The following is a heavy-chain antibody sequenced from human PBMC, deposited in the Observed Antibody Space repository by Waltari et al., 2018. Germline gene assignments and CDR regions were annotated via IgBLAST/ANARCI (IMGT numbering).Heavy chain of an antibody. CDR1: GFPLTNFA. D-gene: IGHD2-15*01. CDR2: INAANDNT. J-gene: IGHJ5*02. Sequence: QVQLVPSGAEEKTPGASVTVSCTPSGFPLTNFAVHWVRQAPGQRLEWMGWINAANDNTRYSQKFQDRVTITRDTSASTAYMELSSLRSEDTAVYYCARDGYCSGGSCYSGWSDPWGQGTLVIVSS. V-gene: IGHV1-3*05. CDR3: ARDGYCSGGSCYSGWSDP.